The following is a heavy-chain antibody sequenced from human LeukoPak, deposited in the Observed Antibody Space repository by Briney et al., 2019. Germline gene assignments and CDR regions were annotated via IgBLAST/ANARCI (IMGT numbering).Heavy chain of an antibody. CDR1: GFSFSSFE. CDR2: ISSSGSTI. J-gene: IGHJ6*02. CDR3: ASHPRYDIYGMDV. V-gene: IGHV3-48*03. D-gene: IGHD3-9*01. Sequence: GGSLRLSCAASGFSFSSFEMNWVRQAPGKGLEWISYISSSGSTIYYADSAKGRFTISRDNAKNSLYVQMNSLRDEDTAVYYCASHPRYDIYGMDVWGQGTTVTVSS.